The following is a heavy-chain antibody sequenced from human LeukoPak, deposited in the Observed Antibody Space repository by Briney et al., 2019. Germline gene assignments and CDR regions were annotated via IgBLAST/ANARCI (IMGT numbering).Heavy chain of an antibody. J-gene: IGHJ2*01. CDR1: GFTFSSYA. CDR2: ISSSGSGGNT. V-gene: IGHV3-23*01. D-gene: IGHD1-26*01. Sequence: GGFLRLSCAASGFTFSSYAMSWARQAPGKGLEWVSGISSSGSGGNTYYAGFVKGRFTISRDSSKNTLFLQMNTLRAEDTAIYYCAKDRTVGASYWYFDLWGRGTLVTVSS. CDR3: AKDRTVGASYWYFDL.